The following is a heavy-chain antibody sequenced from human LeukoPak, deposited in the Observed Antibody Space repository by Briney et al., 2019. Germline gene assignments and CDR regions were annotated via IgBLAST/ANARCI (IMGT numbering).Heavy chain of an antibody. D-gene: IGHD3-10*01. CDR3: ARTWFGESYFDY. CDR2: IVVGSGNT. J-gene: IGHJ4*02. CDR1: GLTFTSSA. V-gene: IGHV1-58*01. Sequence: ASVKVSCKASGLTFTSSAVQWVRQARGQRLEWIGWIVVGSGNTNYAQKFQGWVTMTRDTSISTAYMELSRLRSDDTAVYYCARTWFGESYFDYWGQGTLVTVSS.